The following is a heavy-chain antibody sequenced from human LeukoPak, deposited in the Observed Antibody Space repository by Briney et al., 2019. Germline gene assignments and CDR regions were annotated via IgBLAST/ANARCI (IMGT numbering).Heavy chain of an antibody. Sequence: GGSLRLSCAASGFTFSSYAMSWVRQAPGKGLEWVSSISGSGGTTYYADSVKGRFTISRDNPNNTLDLQMNSLTAKDTAVYYCAKGPVAVAGYYFDHWGQGTLVTVSS. CDR3: AKGPVAVAGYYFDH. D-gene: IGHD6-19*01. CDR2: ISGSGGTT. V-gene: IGHV3-23*01. J-gene: IGHJ4*02. CDR1: GFTFSSYA.